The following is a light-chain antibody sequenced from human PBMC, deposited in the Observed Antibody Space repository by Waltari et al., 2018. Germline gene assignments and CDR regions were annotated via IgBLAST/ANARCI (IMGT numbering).Light chain of an antibody. V-gene: IGLV2-11*01. CDR3: CSYAGSYTSL. J-gene: IGLJ2*01. CDR1: SSDVGAYHY. Sequence: QSALTQPRSVSGSPGQSVTISCTGTSSDVGAYHYVSWYQQHPGKAPKLMIYDVSNRPSGVPDRFSGSKSGNTASLTISGLRAEDEADYYCCSYAGSYTSLFGGGTKLTVL. CDR2: DVS.